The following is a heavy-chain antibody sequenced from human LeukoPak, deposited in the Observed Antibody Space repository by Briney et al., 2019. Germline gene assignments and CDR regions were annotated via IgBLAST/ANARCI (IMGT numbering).Heavy chain of an antibody. CDR3: ARGQVGDY. Sequence: SETLSLTCAVYGGSFSGYYWSWIRQPPGKGLEWIGEINHSGRTNYNPSLKSRVTISVDTSKNQFSLKLSSVTAADTAVYYCARGQVGDYWGQGTLVTVSS. D-gene: IGHD1-26*01. CDR1: GGSFSGYY. CDR2: INHSGRT. V-gene: IGHV4-34*01. J-gene: IGHJ4*02.